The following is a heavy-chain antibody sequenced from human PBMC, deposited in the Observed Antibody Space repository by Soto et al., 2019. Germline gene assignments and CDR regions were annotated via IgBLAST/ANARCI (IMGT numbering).Heavy chain of an antibody. D-gene: IGHD3-10*01. V-gene: IGHV3-30-3*01. Sequence: QVQLVESGGGVVQPGRSLRLSCAASGFTFSDYALHWVRQAPGKGLEWVTVISSDGGNRYYADSVKGRFTISRDNSKNTLYLQMNSLRVEDTAVYYCARFGSAHPLYYYGMDVWGQGTTVTVSS. CDR1: GFTFSDYA. CDR3: ARFGSAHPLYYYGMDV. J-gene: IGHJ6*02. CDR2: ISSDGGNR.